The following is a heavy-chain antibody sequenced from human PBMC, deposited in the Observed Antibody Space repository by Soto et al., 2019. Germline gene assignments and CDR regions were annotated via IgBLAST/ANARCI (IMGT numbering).Heavy chain of an antibody. CDR1: GFTFSTYE. J-gene: IGHJ6*02. V-gene: IGHV3-48*03. CDR3: ARSELSGYYYFYYGMDV. D-gene: IGHD3-3*01. Sequence: GGSLRLSCAASGFTFSTYEMNWVRQAPGKGLEWVSYISSSGSTMYYAGSVKGRFTISRDNAKNSLYLQMNSLRAEDTAVYYCARSELSGYYYFYYGMDVWGRGTTVTVSS. CDR2: ISSSGSTM.